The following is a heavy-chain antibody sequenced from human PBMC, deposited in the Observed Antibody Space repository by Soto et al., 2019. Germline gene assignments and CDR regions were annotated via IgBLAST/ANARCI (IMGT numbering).Heavy chain of an antibody. CDR2: VWYDGSKK. Sequence: GGSLRLSCAASGFTFSSYGMHWVRQAPGKGLEWVAIVWYDGSKKYYADSVKGRFTISRDNSKNTLYLQMDSLRAEDTAVYYCARDVSGYYPRVFEYWGQGTLVTVSS. J-gene: IGHJ4*02. D-gene: IGHD3-3*01. CDR1: GFTFSSYG. V-gene: IGHV3-33*01. CDR3: ARDVSGYYPRVFEY.